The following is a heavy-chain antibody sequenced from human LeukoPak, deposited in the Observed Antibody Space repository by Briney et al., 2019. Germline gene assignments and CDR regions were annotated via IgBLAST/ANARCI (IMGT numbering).Heavy chain of an antibody. Sequence: PSETLSLTCAVYGGSFSGYYWSWIRQPPGKGLEWIGEISHSGSTNYNPSLKSRVTISVDTSKNQFSLKLSSVTAADTAVYYCARATRYSSGWSRYYFDYWGQGTLVTVSS. D-gene: IGHD6-19*01. CDR1: GGSFSGYY. CDR2: ISHSGST. V-gene: IGHV4-34*01. CDR3: ARATRYSSGWSRYYFDY. J-gene: IGHJ4*02.